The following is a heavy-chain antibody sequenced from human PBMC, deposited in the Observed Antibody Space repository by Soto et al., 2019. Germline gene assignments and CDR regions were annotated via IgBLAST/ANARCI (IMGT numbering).Heavy chain of an antibody. CDR3: ARASGSGSYYSAPDY. V-gene: IGHV3-21*01. D-gene: IGHD3-10*01. CDR1: GFTFSSYS. J-gene: IGHJ4*02. CDR2: ISSSSSYI. Sequence: GSLRLSCAASGFTFSSYSMNWVRQATGQGLEWVSSISSSSSYIYYADSVKGRFTISRDNAKNSLYLQMNSLRAEDTAVYYCARASGSGSYYSAPDYWGQGTLVTVSS.